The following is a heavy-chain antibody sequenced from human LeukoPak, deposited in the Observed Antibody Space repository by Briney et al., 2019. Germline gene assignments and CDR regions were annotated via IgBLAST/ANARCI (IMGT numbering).Heavy chain of an antibody. D-gene: IGHD5-18*01. V-gene: IGHV3-53*05. CDR3: AKYGGYSYGSPFDY. J-gene: IGHJ4*02. CDR2: IYSGGST. CDR1: GFTVSSNY. Sequence: QAGGSLRLSCAASGFTVSSNYMSWVRQAPGKGLEWVSVIYSGGSTYYADSVKGRFTISRDNSKNTLYLQMNSLRAEDTAVYYCAKYGGYSYGSPFDYWGQGTLVTVSS.